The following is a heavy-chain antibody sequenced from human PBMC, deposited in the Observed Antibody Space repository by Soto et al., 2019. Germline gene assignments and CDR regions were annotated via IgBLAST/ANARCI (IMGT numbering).Heavy chain of an antibody. J-gene: IGHJ4*02. D-gene: IGHD6-19*01. CDR2: IWYDGSNK. Sequence: PGGSLRLSCAASGFTLSSYGMHWVRQAPGKGLEWVAVIWYDGSNKYYADSVKGRFTISRDNSKNTLYLQMNSLRAEDTAVYYCARDSAVAGVVDYWGQGTLVTVSS. CDR1: GFTLSSYG. V-gene: IGHV3-33*01. CDR3: ARDSAVAGVVDY.